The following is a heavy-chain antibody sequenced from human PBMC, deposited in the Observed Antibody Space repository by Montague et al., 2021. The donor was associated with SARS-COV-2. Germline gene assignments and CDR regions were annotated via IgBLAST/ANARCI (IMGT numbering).Heavy chain of an antibody. Sequence: SLRLSCAASDFSFKNYEMNWVRQAPGRGLEWVSYISYSGSTKYYADSVKGRFTISRDNAKASLFLQMNSPRVEDTAIYYCTRDESETSGFDFWGQGTLVTVSS. CDR2: ISYSGSTK. CDR3: TRDESETSGFDF. CDR1: DFSFKNYE. J-gene: IGHJ4*02. V-gene: IGHV3-48*03. D-gene: IGHD2-15*01.